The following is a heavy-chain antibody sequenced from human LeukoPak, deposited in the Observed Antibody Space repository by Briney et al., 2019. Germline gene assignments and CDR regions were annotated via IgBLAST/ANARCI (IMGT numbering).Heavy chain of an antibody. V-gene: IGHV3-30*04. J-gene: IGHJ4*02. D-gene: IGHD3-16*02. CDR2: ISYDGSNK. CDR3: ARDGSLDRGYDYVWGSYRSYFDY. Sequence: GGSLRLSCAASGFTFSSYAMHWVRQAPGKGLEWVAVISYDGSNKYYADSVKGRFTISRDNSKNTLYLQMNSLRAEDTAVYYCARDGSLDRGYDYVWGSYRSYFDYWGQGTLVTVSS. CDR1: GFTFSSYA.